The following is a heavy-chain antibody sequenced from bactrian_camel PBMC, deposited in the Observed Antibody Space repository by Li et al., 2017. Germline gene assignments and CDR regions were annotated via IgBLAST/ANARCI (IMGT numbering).Heavy chain of an antibody. V-gene: IGHV3S9*01. Sequence: QVQLVESGGGSVLAGGSLRLSCTHSGYTSSRHCMGWFRQAPGKEREGIAGVDGDDSLGYDPSVQGRFTISTDSAKQTVFLQMRSLKPEDTGMHYCAADVCPPVWWLLVGPEEYTNWGQGTQVTVS. CDR2: VDGDDSL. D-gene: IGHD2*01. CDR1: GYTSSRHC. J-gene: IGHJ4*01. CDR3: AADVCPPVWWLLVGPEEYTN.